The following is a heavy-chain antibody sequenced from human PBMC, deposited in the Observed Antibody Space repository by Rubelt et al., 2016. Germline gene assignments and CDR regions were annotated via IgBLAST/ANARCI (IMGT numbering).Heavy chain of an antibody. V-gene: IGHV3-7*01. CDR1: GFTFDNFW. D-gene: IGHD2-15*01. CDR3: TVQDAY. Sequence: EVQLVESGGGLVRPGGSLRLSCTASGFTFDNFWMTWVRQAQGKGREWVANIRGSGNEKKELDAVKGRCTISRDNAKKTLYLQMDNMRVEDTALYYCTVQDAYWGQGTQVTVSS. CDR2: IRGSGNEK. J-gene: IGHJ4*02.